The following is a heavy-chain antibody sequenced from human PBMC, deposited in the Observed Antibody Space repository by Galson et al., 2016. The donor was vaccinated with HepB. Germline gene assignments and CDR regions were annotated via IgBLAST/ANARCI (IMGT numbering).Heavy chain of an antibody. CDR1: GFSFSTHS. J-gene: IGHJ4*02. CDR2: ISSSSSYI. CDR3: AREPHDFGDYGVDY. Sequence: SLRLSCAASGFSFSTHSMDWVRQAPGKGLEWVSYISSSSSYISYTDSVKGRFTISRDNAKNPLYLQLNSLRAEDTAVYYCAREPHDFGDYGVDYWGQGALVTVSS. D-gene: IGHD4-17*01. V-gene: IGHV3-21*01.